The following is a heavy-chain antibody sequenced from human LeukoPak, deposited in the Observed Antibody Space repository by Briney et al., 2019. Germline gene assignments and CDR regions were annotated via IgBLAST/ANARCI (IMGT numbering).Heavy chain of an antibody. V-gene: IGHV4-34*01. CDR2: INHSGST. CDR3: AREGGSLNPNFDY. CDR1: GGSFSGYY. D-gene: IGHD3-16*01. Sequence: SETLSLTCAVYGGSFSGYYWSWIRQPPGKGLEWIGEINHSGSTNYNPSLKSRVTISVDTSKNQFSLKLSSVTAADTAVYYCAREGGSLNPNFDYWGQGTLVTVSS. J-gene: IGHJ4*02.